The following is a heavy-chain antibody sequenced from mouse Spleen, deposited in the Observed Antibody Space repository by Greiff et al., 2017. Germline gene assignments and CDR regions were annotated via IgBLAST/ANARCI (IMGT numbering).Heavy chain of an antibody. CDR2: IDPSDSYT. CDR1: GYTFTSYW. Sequence: QVQLQQSGAELVMPGASVKLSCKASGYTFTSYWMHWVKQRPGQGLEWIGEIDPSDSYTNYNQKFKGKATLTVDKSSSTAYMQLSSLTSEDSAVYYCARVSVYWGQGTLVTVSA. J-gene: IGHJ3*01. V-gene: IGHV1-69*01. CDR3: ARVSVY.